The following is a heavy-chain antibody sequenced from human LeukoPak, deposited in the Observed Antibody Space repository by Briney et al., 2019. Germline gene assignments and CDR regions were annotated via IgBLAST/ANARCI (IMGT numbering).Heavy chain of an antibody. CDR1: GWSFNDYY. J-gene: IGHJ5*02. D-gene: IGHD2-2*01. V-gene: IGHV4-34*01. CDR2: INARGDT. Sequence: SETLSLTCAVYGWSFNDYYWNWVRQPPGKGLEWIGEINARGDTNYNPSLKSRVTISVDSSKNQFSLTLTSMIAADTAIYYCARGQVPAARGYNWFDPWGQGTLVTDSS. CDR3: ARGQVPAARGYNWFDP.